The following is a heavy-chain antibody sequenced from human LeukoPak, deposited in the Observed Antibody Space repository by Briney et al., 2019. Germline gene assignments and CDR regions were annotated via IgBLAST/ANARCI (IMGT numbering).Heavy chain of an antibody. V-gene: IGHV4-30-2*02. CDR3: ARQYYDPAGMDV. CDR1: GGSIGSGGDS. Sequence: SETLSLTCVVSGGSIGSGGDSWSWVRQPPGKGLEWIGYVYHSGSTYYNPSLKSRVTISVDRSKNQFSLKLSSVTAADTAVYYCARQYYDPAGMDVWGQGTTVTVSS. CDR2: VYHSGST. J-gene: IGHJ6*02. D-gene: IGHD3-3*01.